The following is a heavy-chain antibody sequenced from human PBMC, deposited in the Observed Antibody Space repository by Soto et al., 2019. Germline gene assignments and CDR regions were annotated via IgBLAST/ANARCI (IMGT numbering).Heavy chain of an antibody. CDR2: INYRGST. V-gene: IGHV4-34*01. J-gene: IGHJ4*02. CDR3: ARGRIAEGGTLDY. CDR1: GGSFSGYS. Sequence: SETPSLTCAVFGGSFSGYSWIWIRRPPGKGLEWIGEINYRGSTTYNPSLKSRVTMSVDTSKKQFSLNLSSVTAADTAVFYCARGRIAEGGTLDYWGQGTLVTVSS. D-gene: IGHD6-13*01.